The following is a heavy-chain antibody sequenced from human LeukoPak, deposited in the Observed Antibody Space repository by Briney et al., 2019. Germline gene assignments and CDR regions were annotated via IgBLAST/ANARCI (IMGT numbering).Heavy chain of an antibody. CDR1: GGPIGAYY. J-gene: IGHJ5*02. CDR2: MFSSGIS. V-gene: IGHV4-4*07. D-gene: IGHD3-3*01. Sequence: PSETLSLTCSVSGGPIGAYYWSWIRQPAAKGLEWIGRMFSSGISTYNPYLRSRVTISVDTSKNQISLNLRSVTAADTAVYYCARDSYYDFWSGYVNWFDPWGQGTLVIVSP. CDR3: ARDSYYDFWSGYVNWFDP.